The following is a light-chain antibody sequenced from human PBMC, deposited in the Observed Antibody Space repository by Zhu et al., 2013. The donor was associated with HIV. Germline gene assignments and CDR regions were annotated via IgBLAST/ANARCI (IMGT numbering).Light chain of an antibody. Sequence: EIVLTQSPGTLSLSSGERVTLSCRASQTVSSNSLAWYQQKPGQTPRLLIYSASSRPTGIPSRFSGSGSGTDFTLTINRLEPDDSAIYYCHQYGSSPRTF. V-gene: IGKV3-20*01. CDR2: SAS. CDR3: HQYGSSPRT. J-gene: IGKJ1*01. CDR1: QTVSSNS.